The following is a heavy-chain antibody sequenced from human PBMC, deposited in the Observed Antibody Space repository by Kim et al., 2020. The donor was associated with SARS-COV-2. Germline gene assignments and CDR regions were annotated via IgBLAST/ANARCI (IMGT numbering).Heavy chain of an antibody. J-gene: IGHJ5*02. CDR2: IYSGGST. CDR1: GFTVSSNY. D-gene: IGHD3-22*01. Sequence: GGSLRLSCAASGFTVSSNYMSWVRQAPGKGLEWVSVIYSGGSTYYADSVKGRFTISRDNSKNTLYLQMNSLRAEDTAVYYCASHPYDSSGYLRAWGQGTLVTVSS. CDR3: ASHPYDSSGYLRA. V-gene: IGHV3-53*01.